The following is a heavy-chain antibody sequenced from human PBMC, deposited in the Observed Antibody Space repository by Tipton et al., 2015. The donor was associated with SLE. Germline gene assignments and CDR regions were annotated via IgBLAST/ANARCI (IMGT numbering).Heavy chain of an antibody. CDR1: GYTFTSYD. D-gene: IGHD2-2*01. CDR2: VNPNSGNT. V-gene: IGHV1-8*01. Sequence: QSGAEVKKPGASVKVSCKASGYTFTSYDINWVRQATGQGLEWMGWVNPNSGNTGYAQKFQGRVTMTRNTSISTAYMELSSLRSEDTAVYYCARGGIVVVPAASFDYMDVWGKGTTVTVSS. J-gene: IGHJ6*03. CDR3: ARGGIVVVPAASFDYMDV.